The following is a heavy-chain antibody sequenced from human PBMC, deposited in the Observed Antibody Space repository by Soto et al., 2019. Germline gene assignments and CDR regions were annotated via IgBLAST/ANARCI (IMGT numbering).Heavy chain of an antibody. CDR2: IYNTGST. CDR3: ALALGPTTGLDD. Sequence: PSETLSLTCSVSGASISSGHYYWTWIRQHPGKGLEWIGSIYNTGSTSYNPSLTSRLAISVDTSENHFALRWFSVTVADTAVYYCALALGPTTGLDDWGQGSLVT. J-gene: IGHJ4*02. D-gene: IGHD7-27*01. CDR1: GASISSGHYY. V-gene: IGHV4-31*02.